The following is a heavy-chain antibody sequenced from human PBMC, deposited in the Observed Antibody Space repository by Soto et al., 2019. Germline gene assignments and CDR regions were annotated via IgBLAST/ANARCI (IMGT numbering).Heavy chain of an antibody. Sequence: PGGSLRLSCAASGFGFSSYAMTWVRQAPGKGLEWVSTISGSGGGTYYTDSVKGRFTISRDNSKNKLYLQMNSLRAEDTAVYYCAKGFVFGWYPPNYFDYWGQGTLVTVS. CDR2: ISGSGGGT. J-gene: IGHJ4*02. CDR3: AKGFVFGWYPPNYFDY. CDR1: GFGFSSYA. V-gene: IGHV3-23*01. D-gene: IGHD6-19*01.